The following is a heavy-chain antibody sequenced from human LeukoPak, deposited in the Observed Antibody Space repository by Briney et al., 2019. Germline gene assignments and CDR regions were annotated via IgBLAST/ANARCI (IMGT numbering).Heavy chain of an antibody. J-gene: IGHJ6*03. Sequence: SETLSLTCTVSGGSISSSSYYWGWIRQPPGKGLEWVGSIYYSGSTYYNPSLKSRVTISVDTSKNQFSLKLSSVTAADTAVYYCARASIVGATLDVWGKGTTVTISS. CDR3: ARASIVGATLDV. V-gene: IGHV4-39*01. D-gene: IGHD1-26*01. CDR1: GGSISSSSYY. CDR2: IYYSGST.